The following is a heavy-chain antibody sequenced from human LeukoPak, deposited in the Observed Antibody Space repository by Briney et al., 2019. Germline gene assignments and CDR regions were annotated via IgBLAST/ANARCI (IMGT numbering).Heavy chain of an antibody. D-gene: IGHD3-16*02. CDR3: ARGASYDYVWGSYRHRGTYYFDY. J-gene: IGHJ4*02. Sequence: PGGSLRLSCAASGFTVSSNYMSWVRQAPGKGLEWVSVIYSGGSTYYADSVKGRFTISRDNSKNTLYLQMNSLRAEDTAVYYCARGASYDYVWGSYRHRGTYYFDYWGQGTLVTASS. CDR1: GFTVSSNY. V-gene: IGHV3-66*01. CDR2: IYSGGST.